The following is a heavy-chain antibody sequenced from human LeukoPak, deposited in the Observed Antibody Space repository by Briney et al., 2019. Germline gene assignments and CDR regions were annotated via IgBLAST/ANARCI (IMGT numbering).Heavy chain of an antibody. J-gene: IGHJ4*02. D-gene: IGHD6-13*01. CDR1: GGSIRSDY. CDR3: ARVGYSSIWYGPTCFDY. Sequence: PSETLSLTCTVSGGSIRSDYRSWIRQPPGKKLEWIGYLSDTGSTNYNPSLKSRVTISRDTSKNQFSLKLSSVTAADTAVYYCARVGYSSIWYGPTCFDYWGQGSLVTVSS. V-gene: IGHV4-59*01. CDR2: LSDTGST.